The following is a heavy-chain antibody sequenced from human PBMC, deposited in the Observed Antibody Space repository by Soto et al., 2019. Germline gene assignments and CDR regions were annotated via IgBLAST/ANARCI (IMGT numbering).Heavy chain of an antibody. D-gene: IGHD6-19*01. Sequence: SVKVSCKASGGTFSSYAISWVRQAPGQGLEWMGGIIPIFGTANYAQKFQGRVTITADESTSTAYMELSSLRSEDTAVYYCAKEMGYSSGWTTGYYYYYGMDVWGQGTTVTVSS. CDR1: GGTFSSYA. V-gene: IGHV1-69*13. CDR2: IIPIFGTA. CDR3: AKEMGYSSGWTTGYYYYYGMDV. J-gene: IGHJ6*02.